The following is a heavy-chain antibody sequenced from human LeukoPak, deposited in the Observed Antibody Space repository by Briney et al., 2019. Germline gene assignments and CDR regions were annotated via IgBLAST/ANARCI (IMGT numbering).Heavy chain of an antibody. CDR3: ARGGAWYFDWFNSLYYFDY. V-gene: IGHV3-7*03. Sequence: GGSLRLSCAASGFTFSSYWMSWVRQAPGKGLEWVANIKQDGSEKYYVDSVKGRFTISRDNAKNSLYLQMNSLRAEDTAVYYCARGGAWYFDWFNSLYYFDYWGQGTLVTVSS. J-gene: IGHJ4*02. CDR1: GFTFSSYW. D-gene: IGHD3-9*01. CDR2: IKQDGSEK.